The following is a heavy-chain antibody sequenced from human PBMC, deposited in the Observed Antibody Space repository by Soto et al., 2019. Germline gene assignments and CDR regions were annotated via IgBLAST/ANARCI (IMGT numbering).Heavy chain of an antibody. Sequence: QVQLVQSGAEVKKPGASVKVSCKAPGFTFTNYYIHWVRQAPGQGLEWMGLINPSGGGTFYAQKFQGRVTVTRDTSTGTVYMELSNLRSEDTAVYFCARDSGDTTLRQWGRSFHYWGQGTLVTVSS. V-gene: IGHV1-46*01. CDR3: ARDSGDTTLRQWGRSFHY. J-gene: IGHJ4*02. CDR2: INPSGGGT. D-gene: IGHD1-1*01. CDR1: GFTFTNYY.